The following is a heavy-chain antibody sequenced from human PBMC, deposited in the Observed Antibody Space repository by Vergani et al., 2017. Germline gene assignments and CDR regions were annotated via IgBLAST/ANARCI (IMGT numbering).Heavy chain of an antibody. V-gene: IGHV3-23*04. CDR1: GFTVSSNY. Sequence: EVQLVESGGGLIQPGGSVRLSCAASGFTVSSNYMSWVRQAPGKGLEWVSVISGSGGSTYYADSVKGRFTISRDNSKNTLYLQMNSLRAEDTAVYYCAKDGGVGASTENWFDPWGQGTLVTVSS. CDR2: ISGSGGST. CDR3: AKDGGVGASTENWFDP. J-gene: IGHJ5*02. D-gene: IGHD1-26*01.